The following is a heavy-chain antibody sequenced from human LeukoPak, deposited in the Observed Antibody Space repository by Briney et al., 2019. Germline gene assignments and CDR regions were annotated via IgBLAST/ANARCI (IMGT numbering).Heavy chain of an antibody. CDR2: VSDRGST. D-gene: IGHD5-18*01. J-gene: IGHJ4*02. CDR1: GGSISNYY. Sequence: SETLSLTCTVFGGSISNYYWSWVRQPPGKGLEWIGYVSDRGSTDYNPSLKSRVIISMDTSKNQFSLRLRSVTAADTAVYYCARENDRYGRIDYWGQGTLVTDSS. CDR3: ARENDRYGRIDY. V-gene: IGHV4-59*01.